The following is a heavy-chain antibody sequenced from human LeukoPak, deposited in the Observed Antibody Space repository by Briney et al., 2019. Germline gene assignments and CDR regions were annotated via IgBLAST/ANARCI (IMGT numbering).Heavy chain of an antibody. D-gene: IGHD6-13*01. V-gene: IGHV1-18*01. J-gene: IGHJ6*02. CDR2: ISAYNGNT. CDR3: ARDPGVSSSWGYYYYGMDV. Sequence: ASVKVSCKASGYTFTSYGISWVRQAPGQGLEWMGWISAYNGNTNYAQKLQGRVTMTTGTSTSTAYMELRSLRSDDTAVYYCARDPGVSSSWGYYYYGMDVWGQGTTVTVSS. CDR1: GYTFTSYG.